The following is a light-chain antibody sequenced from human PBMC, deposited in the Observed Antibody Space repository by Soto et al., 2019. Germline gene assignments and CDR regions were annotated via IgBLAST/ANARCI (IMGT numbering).Light chain of an antibody. CDR1: QSVFYTSVNKDY. V-gene: IGKV4-1*01. J-gene: IGKJ1*01. CDR2: WAS. Sequence: DIVMTQSPDSLAVSLGERATINCKASQSVFYTSVNKDYLAWYQHKEGQPPKLLIYWASTRESGVPDRFSGSGPGTDFTLTIRNLQAEDVAVYFCQQYFATPRTFGQGTKVDI. CDR3: QQYFATPRT.